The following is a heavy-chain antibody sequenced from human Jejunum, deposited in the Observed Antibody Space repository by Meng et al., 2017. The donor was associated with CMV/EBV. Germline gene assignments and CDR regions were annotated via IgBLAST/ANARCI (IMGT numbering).Heavy chain of an antibody. Sequence: SCKASGYPFPNCDIYWVRQATGQGPEWMGWVNPNSGKTGYAQKFQGRLIMSRNSSIDTAYMELSSLRSDDTAVYYCARRRNWFDSWGQGTLVTVSS. CDR3: ARRRNWFDS. CDR1: GYPFPNCD. V-gene: IGHV1-8*01. J-gene: IGHJ5*01. CDR2: VNPNSGKT.